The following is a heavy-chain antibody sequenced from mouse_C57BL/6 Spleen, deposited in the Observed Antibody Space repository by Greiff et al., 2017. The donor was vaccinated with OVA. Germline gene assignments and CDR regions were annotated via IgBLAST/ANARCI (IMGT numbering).Heavy chain of an antibody. D-gene: IGHD1-1*01. Sequence: VQLQQSGPELVKPGASVKMSCKASGYTFTDYYMHWVKQSHGKSLAWIGYIYPNNGGNGYNQKFKGKATLTVDKSSSTAYMELRSLTSEDSAVYYCASPITTLYRYFDVWGTGTTVTVSS. J-gene: IGHJ1*03. CDR1: GYTFTDYY. V-gene: IGHV1-34*01. CDR2: IYPNNGGN. CDR3: ASPITTLYRYFDV.